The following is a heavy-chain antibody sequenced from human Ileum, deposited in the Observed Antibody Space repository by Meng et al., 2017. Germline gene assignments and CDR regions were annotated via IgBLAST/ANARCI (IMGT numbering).Heavy chain of an antibody. D-gene: IGHD3-10*01. CDR3: AGATIRTYYYGSGSYYFTK. V-gene: IGHV4-34*01. Sequence: QVELRQRGAGRLKPSDTLSLTCAVYDGSFSGYFWSWIRQPPGKGLEWIGEINHSGSTNYNPSLKGRVTISVDTSKSQFSLRLNSVTAADTALYYCAGATIRTYYYGSGSYYFTKWGQGTLVTVSS. CDR1: DGSFSGYF. J-gene: IGHJ4*02. CDR2: INHSGST.